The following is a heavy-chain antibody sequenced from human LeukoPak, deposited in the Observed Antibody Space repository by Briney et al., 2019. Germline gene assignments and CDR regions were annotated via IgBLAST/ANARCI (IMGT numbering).Heavy chain of an antibody. V-gene: IGHV1-18*01. CDR3: ARVVRYGDYYYYGMDV. J-gene: IGHJ6*02. D-gene: IGHD1-1*01. Sequence: ASVKVSCKASGYTFTSYGISWVRQAPGQGLEWMGWISAYNGNTNYAQKLQGRVTMTTDTSTSTAYMELRSLRSDDTAVYYCARVVRYGDYYYYGMDVWRQGTTVTVSS. CDR1: GYTFTSYG. CDR2: ISAYNGNT.